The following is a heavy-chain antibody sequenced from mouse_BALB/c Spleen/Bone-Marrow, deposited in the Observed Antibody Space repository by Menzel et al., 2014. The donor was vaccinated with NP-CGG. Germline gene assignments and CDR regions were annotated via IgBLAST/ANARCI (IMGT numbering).Heavy chain of an antibody. Sequence: VQLVESGPGLVAPSQSLSITCTVSGFSLTSYGVHWVRQPPGKGLEWLGVIWAGGSTNYNSALMSRLSISKDNSKSQVFLKMNSLQTDDTAMYYCAREATKITWFAYWGQGTLVTVSA. J-gene: IGHJ3*01. D-gene: IGHD2-4*01. CDR2: IWAGGST. CDR1: GFSLTSYG. CDR3: AREATKITWFAY. V-gene: IGHV2-9*02.